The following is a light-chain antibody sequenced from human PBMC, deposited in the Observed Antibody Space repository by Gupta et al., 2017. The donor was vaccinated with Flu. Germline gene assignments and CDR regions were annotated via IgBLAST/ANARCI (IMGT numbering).Light chain of an antibody. V-gene: IGLV2-8*01. CDR1: SSDVGGYNY. Sequence: GTSSDVGGYNYVSWYQQHPGKAPKLMIYEVSKRPSGVPDRFSGSKSGSTASLTVSGLQAEDEADYYCSSYAGSNVVFGGGTKLTVL. J-gene: IGLJ2*01. CDR3: SSYAGSNVV. CDR2: EVS.